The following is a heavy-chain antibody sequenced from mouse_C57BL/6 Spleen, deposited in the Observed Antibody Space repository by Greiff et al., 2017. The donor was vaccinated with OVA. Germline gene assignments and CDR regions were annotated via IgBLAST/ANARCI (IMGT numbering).Heavy chain of an antibody. CDR1: GYTFTSYW. CDR2: IYPGSGST. V-gene: IGHV1-55*01. D-gene: IGHD1-1*01. Sequence: VKLQQPGAELVKPGASVKMSCKASGYTFTSYWITWVKQRPGQGLAWIGDIYPGSGSTNYNEKFKSKATLTVDTSSSTAYMQLSSLTSEDSAFYYCASQGFYYGSSYWYFDVWGTGTTVTVSS. CDR3: ASQGFYYGSSYWYFDV. J-gene: IGHJ1*03.